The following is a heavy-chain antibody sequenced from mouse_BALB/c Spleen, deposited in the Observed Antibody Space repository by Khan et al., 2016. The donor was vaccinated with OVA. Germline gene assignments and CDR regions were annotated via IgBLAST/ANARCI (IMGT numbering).Heavy chain of an antibody. J-gene: IGHJ3*01. CDR2: IWSAGST. V-gene: IGHV2-2*02. CDR3: ARRGYDYGRGALFAY. Sequence: QVQLKQSGPGLVQPSQSLSITCTVSGFSLNNYSVHWVRQSPGKGLEWLGVIWSAGSTDYNAAFISRLTISKDNSRSQVFFKMNCLQPNDTAIYYCARRGYDYGRGALFAYWGQGTPVTVSA. CDR1: GFSLNNYS. D-gene: IGHD2-4*01.